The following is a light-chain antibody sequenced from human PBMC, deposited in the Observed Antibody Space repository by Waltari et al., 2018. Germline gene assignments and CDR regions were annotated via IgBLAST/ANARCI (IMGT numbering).Light chain of an antibody. CDR1: SSNIGSNY. V-gene: IGLV1-47*01. CDR3: AAWDDSLSGWV. CDR2: RNN. Sequence: QSVLTQPPSASGTPGQRVTISCSGSSSNIGSNYIYWYQQLPGTAPKLLIYRNNERPAGVRDRFAGSKSGTEAYRASSGLRSKDEADYYCAAWDDSLSGWVFGGGTKLTVL. J-gene: IGLJ3*02.